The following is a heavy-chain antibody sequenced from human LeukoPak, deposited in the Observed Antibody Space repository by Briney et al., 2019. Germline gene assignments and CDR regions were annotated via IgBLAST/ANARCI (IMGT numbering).Heavy chain of an antibody. V-gene: IGHV4-34*01. CDR1: GGSISSYY. CDR3: ARVSHYYDSSGYRLPDY. CDR2: INHSGST. D-gene: IGHD3-22*01. Sequence: SETLSLTCTVSGGSISSYYWSWIRQPAGKGLEWIGEINHSGSTNYNPSLKSRVTISVDTSKNQFSLKLSSVTAADTAVYYCARVSHYYDSSGYRLPDYWGQGTLVTVSS. J-gene: IGHJ4*02.